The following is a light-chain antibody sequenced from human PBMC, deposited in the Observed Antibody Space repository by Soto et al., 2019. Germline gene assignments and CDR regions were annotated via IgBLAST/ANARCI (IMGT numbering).Light chain of an antibody. CDR2: DVS. V-gene: IGLV2-14*01. Sequence: QSALTQPPSASGSPGQSITISCTGTSSDVGGYNYVSWYQQHPGKAPKLMIYDVSNRPSGVSNRFSGSKSGNTASLTIAGLQAEDEADDYCSSYTSSSTLAVVFGGGTKLTVL. CDR3: SSYTSSSTLAVV. CDR1: SSDVGGYNY. J-gene: IGLJ2*01.